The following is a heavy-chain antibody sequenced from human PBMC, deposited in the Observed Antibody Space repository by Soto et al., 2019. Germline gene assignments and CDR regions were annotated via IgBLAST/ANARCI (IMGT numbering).Heavy chain of an antibody. V-gene: IGHV1-69*13. CDR1: GGTFSSYA. CDR2: IIPIFGTA. J-gene: IGHJ6*02. CDR3: ASFFSGRQQLVPGYYYYGMDV. D-gene: IGHD6-13*01. Sequence: SVKVSCKASGGTFSSYAISWVRQAPGQGLEWMGGIIPIFGTANYAQKFQGRVTITADESTSTAYMELSSLRSEDTAVYYCASFFSGRQQLVPGYYYYGMDVWGQGTTVTV.